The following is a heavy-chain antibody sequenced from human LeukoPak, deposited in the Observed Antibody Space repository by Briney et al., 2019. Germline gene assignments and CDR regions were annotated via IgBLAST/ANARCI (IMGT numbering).Heavy chain of an antibody. CDR2: ISAYNGNT. Sequence: ASVKVSCKASGYTFTSYGISWVRQAPGQGLEWMGWISAYNGNTNYAQKLQGRVTMTTDTSTSTAYMELRSLRSDDTAAYYCARTGYSNPEDFFDYWGQGTLVTVSS. V-gene: IGHV1-18*01. J-gene: IGHJ4*02. CDR1: GYTFTSYG. CDR3: ARTGYSNPEDFFDY. D-gene: IGHD6-13*01.